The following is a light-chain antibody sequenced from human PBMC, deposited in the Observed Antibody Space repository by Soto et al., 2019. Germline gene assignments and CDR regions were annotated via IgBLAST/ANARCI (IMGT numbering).Light chain of an antibody. CDR2: AAS. Sequence: DIQMTQSPSSLSASVGDRVTITCRASQSISSYLNWYQQKPGKAPMLLIYAASCLQSCVPSRFSGRSVGTDFTLTISCLQPDVFATYYCQQSDTTPLFGHGTKVDIK. CDR1: QSISSY. CDR3: QQSDTTPL. V-gene: IGKV1-39*01. J-gene: IGKJ3*01.